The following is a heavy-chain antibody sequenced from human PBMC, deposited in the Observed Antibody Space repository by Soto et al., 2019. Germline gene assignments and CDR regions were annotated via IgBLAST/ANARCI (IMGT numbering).Heavy chain of an antibody. CDR1: GGSISSGDYY. J-gene: IGHJ5*02. Sequence: SETLSLTCTVSGGSISSGDYYWTWIRQPPGKGLEWIGYTYFSGSTNYNPSLKSRVTISVDTSKNQFSLKLSSVTAADTAVYYCARSHRWLLEDNWFDPWGQGTLVTVSS. CDR2: TYFSGST. V-gene: IGHV4-61*08. CDR3: ARSHRWLLEDNWFDP. D-gene: IGHD3-22*01.